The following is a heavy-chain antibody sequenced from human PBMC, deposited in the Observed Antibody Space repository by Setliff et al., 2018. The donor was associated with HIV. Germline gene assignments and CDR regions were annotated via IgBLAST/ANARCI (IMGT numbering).Heavy chain of an antibody. D-gene: IGHD3-22*01. CDR1: GGSLTNYY. Sequence: SETLSLTCALYGGSLTNYYWTWIRQPPGKGLEWIGEISHGGSANYNPSLKSRVTISEDTSKNQSSLKLSSVIAADTAVYYCARDDYLDSSGYEGASYWGRGTLVTVSS. V-gene: IGHV4-34*01. CDR2: ISHGGSA. J-gene: IGHJ4*02. CDR3: ARDDYLDSSGYEGASY.